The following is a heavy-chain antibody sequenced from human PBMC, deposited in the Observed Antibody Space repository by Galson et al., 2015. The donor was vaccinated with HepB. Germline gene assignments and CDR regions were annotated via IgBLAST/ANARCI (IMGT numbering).Heavy chain of an antibody. J-gene: IGHJ4*02. CDR2: ISYDGSNK. Sequence: SLRLSCAASGFTFSSYAMHWVRQAPGKGLEWVAVISYDGSNKYYADSVKGRFTISRDNSKNTLYLQMNSLRAEDTAVYYCAREAAAGPFDYWGQGTLVTVSS. V-gene: IGHV3-30-3*01. CDR3: AREAAAGPFDY. D-gene: IGHD6-13*01. CDR1: GFTFSSYA.